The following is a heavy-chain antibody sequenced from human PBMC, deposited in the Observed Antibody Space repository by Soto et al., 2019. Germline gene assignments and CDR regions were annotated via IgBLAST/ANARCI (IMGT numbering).Heavy chain of an antibody. V-gene: IGHV1-69*12. Sequence: QVQLVQSGAEVKKPGSSVKVSCKASGGTFSSYAISWVRQAPGQGLEWRGGIIPIFGTANYAQKFQGRVTSXXDXSXXTDYMELRSLGSEATGVDYGARAGSRVEVARSFDYWGQGTLVTVSS. CDR1: GGTFSSYA. CDR3: ARAGSRVEVARSFDY. CDR2: IIPIFGTA. D-gene: IGHD2-15*01. J-gene: IGHJ4*02.